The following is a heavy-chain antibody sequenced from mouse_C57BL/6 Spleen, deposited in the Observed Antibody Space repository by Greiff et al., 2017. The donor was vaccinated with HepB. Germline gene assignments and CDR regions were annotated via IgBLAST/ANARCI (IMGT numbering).Heavy chain of an antibody. Sequence: VQLQQSGPELVKPGASVKISCKASGYTFTDYYMNWVKQSHGKSLEWIGDINPNNGGTSYNQKFKGKATLTVDKSSSTAYMELRSLTSEDSAVYYCARRITTRSYFDYWGQGTTLTVSS. J-gene: IGHJ2*01. D-gene: IGHD2-4*01. CDR3: ARRITTRSYFDY. CDR2: INPNNGGT. CDR1: GYTFTDYY. V-gene: IGHV1-26*01.